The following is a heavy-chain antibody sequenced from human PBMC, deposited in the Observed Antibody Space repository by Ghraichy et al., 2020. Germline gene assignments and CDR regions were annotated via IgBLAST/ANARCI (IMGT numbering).Heavy chain of an antibody. CDR1: GGSISSYY. J-gene: IGHJ2*01. CDR2: IYYSGST. V-gene: IGHV4-59*08. Sequence: SETLSLTCTVSGGSISSYYWSWIRQPPGKGLEWIGYIYYSGSTNYNPSLKSRVTISVDTSKNQFSLKLSSVTAADTAGYYCARLLFNSSGYYYLAMNWYFDLWGRGTLVTVSS. CDR3: ARLLFNSSGYYYLAMNWYFDL. D-gene: IGHD3-22*01.